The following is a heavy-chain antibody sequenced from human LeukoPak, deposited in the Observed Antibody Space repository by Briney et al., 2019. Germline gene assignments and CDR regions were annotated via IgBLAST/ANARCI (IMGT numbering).Heavy chain of an antibody. J-gene: IGHJ5*02. V-gene: IGHV3-7*01. CDR2: IKQDGSEK. D-gene: IGHD2-2*01. Sequence: GGSLRLSCAASGFTFSSYWMSWVRQAPGKGLEWVANIKQDGSEKYYVDSVKGRFTISRDNAKNSLYLQMNSLGAEDTAVYYCARDDCSSISCYHNWFDPWGQGTLVTVSS. CDR1: GFTFSSYW. CDR3: ARDDCSSISCYHNWFDP.